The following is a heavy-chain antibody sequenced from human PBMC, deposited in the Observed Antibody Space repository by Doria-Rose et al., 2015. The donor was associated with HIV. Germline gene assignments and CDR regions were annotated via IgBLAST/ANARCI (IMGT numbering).Heavy chain of an antibody. V-gene: IGHV2-26*01. CDR2: IFSDDER. CDR3: ARIKSSRWYHKYYFDF. Sequence: QVTLKESDPVLVKPTETLTLTCTVSGVSLSSPGMGVSWIRQPPGKALEWLANIFSDDERSYKTSLKSRLTISRGTSKSQVVLTMTDMDPVDTATYYCARIKSSRWYHKYYFDFWGQGTLVIVSA. J-gene: IGHJ4*02. D-gene: IGHD6-13*01. CDR1: GVSLSSPGMG.